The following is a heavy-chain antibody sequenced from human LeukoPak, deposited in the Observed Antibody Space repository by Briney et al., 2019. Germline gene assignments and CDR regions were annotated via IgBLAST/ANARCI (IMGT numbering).Heavy chain of an antibody. CDR3: AKPARTDYADY. CDR1: GFTFSSYA. V-gene: IGHV3-23*01. CDR2: INVSGGST. Sequence: PGGSLRLSCAASGFTFSSYAMNWVRQAPGKGLEWVSSINVSGGSTYYADSVKGRFTISRDNSKNTLYLQMSSLRAEDTAVYYCAKPARTDYADYWGQGTLVTVSS. D-gene: IGHD1-14*01. J-gene: IGHJ4*02.